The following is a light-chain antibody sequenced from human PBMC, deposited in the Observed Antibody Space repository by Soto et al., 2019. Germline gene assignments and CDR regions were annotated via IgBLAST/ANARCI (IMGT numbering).Light chain of an antibody. V-gene: IGLV2-14*01. J-gene: IGLJ2*01. CDR3: SSYKDSSINTLV. CDR1: SSDVGKYNY. CDR2: EVS. Sequence: QSALTQPASVSGSPGQSITISCTGTSSDVGKYNYVYWYQQHPAKAPKLMIFEVSNRPSGVSNRFSGSKSGNTASLTISGLQAEDEAEYYCSSYKDSSINTLVFGGGTKLTVL.